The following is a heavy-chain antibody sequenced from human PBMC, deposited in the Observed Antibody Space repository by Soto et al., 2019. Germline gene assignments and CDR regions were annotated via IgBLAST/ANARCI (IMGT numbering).Heavy chain of an antibody. CDR2: IDWDDDK. D-gene: IGHD2-21*01. CDR3: ARDSVALYYHYYGMDV. J-gene: IGHJ6*02. CDR1: GFSLSTSGMC. Sequence: SGPTLVNPTQTLTLTCTFSGFSLSTSGMCVSWIRQPPGKALEWLARIDWDDDKYYSTSLKTRLTISKDTSKNQVVLTMTYMDPVDTATYYCARDSVALYYHYYGMDVWGQGTTVTVS. V-gene: IGHV2-70*11.